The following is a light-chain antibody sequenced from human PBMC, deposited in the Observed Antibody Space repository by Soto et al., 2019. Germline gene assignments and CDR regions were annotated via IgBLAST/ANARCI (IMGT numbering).Light chain of an antibody. CDR2: GAS. Sequence: DIEMTQSPSTLSGSVGDRATLSCRASQSVSSNLAWYQQKPGQAPKLLIYGASTLTTGIPARFSGSGSGTEFTLTISSLQSEDFAAYYCQQYNSYSRTFGQGTKVDNK. V-gene: IGKV3-15*01. J-gene: IGKJ1*01. CDR3: QQYNSYSRT. CDR1: QSVSSN.